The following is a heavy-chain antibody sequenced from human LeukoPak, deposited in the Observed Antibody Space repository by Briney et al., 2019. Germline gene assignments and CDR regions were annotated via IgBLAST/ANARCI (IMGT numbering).Heavy chain of an antibody. V-gene: IGHV4-39*07. CDR2: IYYSGST. CDR1: GGSISSSNHY. J-gene: IGHJ3*01. Sequence: PSETLSLTCTVSGGSISSSNHYWGWIRQPPGKGLEWIGSIYYSGSTYYNPSLKSRVTISLDTSKNQFSLKLSSVTAADKAVYSCARPYLTVTAADTALSYCARPSLWGQGTMVTVSS. CDR3: ARPYLTVTAADTALSYCARPSL. D-gene: IGHD7-27*01.